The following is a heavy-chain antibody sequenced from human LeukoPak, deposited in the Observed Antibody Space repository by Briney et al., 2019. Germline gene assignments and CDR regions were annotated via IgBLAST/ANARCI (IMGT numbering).Heavy chain of an antibody. CDR1: GFTFSSYA. Sequence: LSGGSLRLSCAASGFTFSSYAMSWVRQAPGKGLEWVSAISGSGGSTYYADSVKGRFTISRDNSKNTLYLQMNSLRAEDTAVYYCATSSLRNPILDYWGQGTLVTVSS. V-gene: IGHV3-23*01. J-gene: IGHJ4*02. D-gene: IGHD3-3*01. CDR2: ISGSGGST. CDR3: ATSSLRNPILDY.